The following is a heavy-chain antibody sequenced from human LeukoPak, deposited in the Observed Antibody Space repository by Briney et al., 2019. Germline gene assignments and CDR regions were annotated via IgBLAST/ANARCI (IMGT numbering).Heavy chain of an antibody. J-gene: IGHJ4*02. D-gene: IGHD1-26*01. V-gene: IGHV1-18*04. CDR3: AREVGATPPDY. CDR2: ISAYNGNT. CDR1: GYIFTTYF. Sequence: ASVKVSCKASGYIFTTYFMHWLRQAPGQGLEWMGWISAYNGNTNYAQKLQGRVTMTTDTSTSTAYMELRSLRSDDTAVYYCAREVGATPPDYWGQGTLVTVSS.